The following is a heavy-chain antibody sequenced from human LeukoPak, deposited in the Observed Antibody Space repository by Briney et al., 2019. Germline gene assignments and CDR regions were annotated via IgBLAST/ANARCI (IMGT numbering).Heavy chain of an antibody. V-gene: IGHV1-2*06. D-gene: IGHD5-12*01. CDR2: INPNSGGT. J-gene: IGHJ4*02. Sequence: GASVKVSCKASGYTFTGYYTHWVRQAPGQGLEWMGRINPNSGGTNYAQKFQGRVTMTRDTSISTAYMELSRLRSDDTAVYYCSSHSGYDSDFDYWGQGTLVTVSS. CDR1: GYTFTGYY. CDR3: SSHSGYDSDFDY.